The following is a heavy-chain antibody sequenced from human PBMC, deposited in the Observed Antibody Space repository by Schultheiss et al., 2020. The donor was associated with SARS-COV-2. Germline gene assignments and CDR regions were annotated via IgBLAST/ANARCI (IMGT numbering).Heavy chain of an antibody. J-gene: IGHJ6*03. CDR2: INHSGST. D-gene: IGHD2-8*01. CDR3: ARGSIVLMVYARYYYYMDV. V-gene: IGHV4-34*01. CDR1: GGSFSGYY. Sequence: SETLSLTCAVYGGSFSGYYWSWIRQPPGKGLEWIGEINHSGSTNYNPSLKSRVTILVDTSKNQFSLKLSSVTAADTAVYYCARGSIVLMVYARYYYYMDVWGKGTTVTVSS.